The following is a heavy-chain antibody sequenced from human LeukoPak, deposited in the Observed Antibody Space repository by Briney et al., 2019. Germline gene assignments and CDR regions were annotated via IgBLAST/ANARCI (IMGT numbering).Heavy chain of an antibody. CDR3: ARGYDPTRAFDI. Sequence: SQTLSLTCTVSGGSISSGGYYWSWIRQHPGTGLEWIGYIYYSGSTYYNPSLKSRVTISVDTSKNQFSLKLSSVTAADTAVYYCARGYDPTRAFDIWGQGTMVTVSS. CDR2: IYYSGST. J-gene: IGHJ3*02. CDR1: GGSISSGGYY. V-gene: IGHV4-31*03. D-gene: IGHD5-12*01.